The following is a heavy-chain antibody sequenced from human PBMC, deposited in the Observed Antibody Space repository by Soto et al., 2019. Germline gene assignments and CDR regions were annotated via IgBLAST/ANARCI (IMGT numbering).Heavy chain of an antibody. V-gene: IGHV1-3*01. CDR3: ARGYCNGAVCYPGFFQH. J-gene: IGHJ1*01. Sequence: ASLKVSCKASGYTFNSFGIHWVRQAPGQRPEWMGWINGANGNTKYSEKFQGRVSITGDTSASTAYMELSALGSEDTAVYYCARGYCNGAVCYPGFFQHWGQGSLVTVSS. CDR1: GYTFNSFG. CDR2: INGANGNT. D-gene: IGHD2-8*02.